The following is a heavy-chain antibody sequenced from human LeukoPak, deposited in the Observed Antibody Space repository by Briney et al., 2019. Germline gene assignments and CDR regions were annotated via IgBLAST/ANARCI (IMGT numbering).Heavy chain of an antibody. D-gene: IGHD1-1*01. CDR1: GGSISSGVYY. CDR3: ARGGTAGTLWDWYDP. CDR2: IYYSGST. Sequence: SETLSLTCTVSGGSISSGVYYWSWIRQHPGKGLEWIGYIYYSGSTYSNPSLKSRVTIAVDTSKKQFSLKLSSVTAADTAVYYCARGGTAGTLWDWYDPWGQGTLVTVSS. J-gene: IGHJ5*02. V-gene: IGHV4-31*03.